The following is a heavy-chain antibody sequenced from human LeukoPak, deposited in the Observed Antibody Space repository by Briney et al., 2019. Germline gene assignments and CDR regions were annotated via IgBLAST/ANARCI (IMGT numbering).Heavy chain of an antibody. V-gene: IGHV3-23*01. CDR1: VVTPCVHG. Sequence: GCLRLSPAASVVTPCVHGMNCVSEGPGGGVWWVSGITSRGATTYYTDSVRGRFTISTDNSKNTLYLQMNSPRPEDTAVYYCAKVEAMYCYGSGTPYSSDWGQATMVTASS. J-gene: IGHJ4*02. CDR2: ITSRGATT. D-gene: IGHD3-10*01. CDR3: AKVEAMYCYGSGTPYSSD.